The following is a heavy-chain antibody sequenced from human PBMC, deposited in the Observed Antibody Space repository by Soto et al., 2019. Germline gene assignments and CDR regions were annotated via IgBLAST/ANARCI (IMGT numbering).Heavy chain of an antibody. D-gene: IGHD6-6*01. CDR1: GGSFSGYY. J-gene: IGHJ4*02. Sequence: SETLSLTCAVYGGSFSGYYWSWIRQPPGKGLEWIGEINHSGSTNYNPSLKSRVTISVDTSKNQFSLKLSSVTASYTAVYYCARGAGSPSHLSGFDYWGQGTLVTVSS. CDR3: ARGAGSPSHLSGFDY. V-gene: IGHV4-34*01. CDR2: INHSGST.